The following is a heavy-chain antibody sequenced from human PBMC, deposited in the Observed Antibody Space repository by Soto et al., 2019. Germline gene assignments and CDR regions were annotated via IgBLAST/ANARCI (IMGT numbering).Heavy chain of an antibody. D-gene: IGHD1-26*01. V-gene: IGHV1-69*13. J-gene: IGHJ3*02. CDR3: ARAIRWGATYPVGDDAFDI. CDR1: GGTFSSYA. CDR2: IIPNFGTA. Sequence: ASVKVSCKASGGTFSSYAISWVRQAPGQGLEWMGGIIPNFGTANYAQKFQGRVKITADESTSTAYMELSSQKSEYRAVHYCARAIRWGATYPVGDDAFDIWGQGTMVTVSS.